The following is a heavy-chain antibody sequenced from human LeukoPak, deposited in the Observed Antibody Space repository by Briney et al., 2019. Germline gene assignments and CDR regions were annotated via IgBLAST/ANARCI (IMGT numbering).Heavy chain of an antibody. CDR1: GYTFTSYG. CDR3: ATTPIAAAGYFDY. V-gene: IGHV1-18*01. Sequence: ASVKVSCKASGYTFTSYGISWVRQAPGQGLEWMGWISAYNGNTNYAQKLQGRVTMTTDTSTSTACMELRSLRSDDTAVYYCATTPIAAAGYFDYWGQGTLVTVSS. CDR2: ISAYNGNT. D-gene: IGHD6-13*01. J-gene: IGHJ4*02.